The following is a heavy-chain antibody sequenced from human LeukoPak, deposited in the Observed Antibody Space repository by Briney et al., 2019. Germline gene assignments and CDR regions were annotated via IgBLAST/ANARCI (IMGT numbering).Heavy chain of an antibody. D-gene: IGHD2-2*01. J-gene: IGHJ4*02. CDR3: ARGVVPAVVFDY. CDR1: GYTFTDYY. V-gene: IGHV1-2*02. Sequence: ASVKVSCKASGYTFTDYYMHWVRQAPGQGLEWMGWINPNSGGTNYAQKLQGRVTMTTDTSTSTAYMELRSLRSDDTAVYYCARGVVPAVVFDYWGQGTLVTVSS. CDR2: INPNSGGT.